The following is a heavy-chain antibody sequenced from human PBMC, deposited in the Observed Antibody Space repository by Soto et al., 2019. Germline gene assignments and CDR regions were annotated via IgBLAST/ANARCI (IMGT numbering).Heavy chain of an antibody. D-gene: IGHD2-2*01. CDR3: ARGYCSTTRCDYCSAMDV. V-gene: IGHV3-74*01. CDR2: INLAGGHI. Sequence: EVQLVESGGGLVQPGGSLRLSCAASGFTFSSYWMYWVRQAPGKGLVWVSRINLAGGHITYADAVKGRFTISRDNAKNTLYLQMNSLRAEDTAVYYCARGYCSTTRCDYCSAMDVWGQGATVTVSS. CDR1: GFTFSSYW. J-gene: IGHJ6*02.